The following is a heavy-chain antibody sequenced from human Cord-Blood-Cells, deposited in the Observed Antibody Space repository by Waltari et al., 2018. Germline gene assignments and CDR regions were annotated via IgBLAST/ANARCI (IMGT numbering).Heavy chain of an antibody. V-gene: IGHV1-24*01. J-gene: IGHJ4*02. CDR1: GYTLTELS. D-gene: IGHD1-26*01. CDR2: FDPEDGET. Sequence: QVQLVQSGAEVKKPGASVKVSCKVSGYTLTELSIHWVRKAPGKGLEWMGGFDPEDGETIYAQKFQGRVTMTEDTSTDTAYMELSSLRSEDTAVYYCATAYRVGAATGFDYWGQGTLVTVSS. CDR3: ATAYRVGAATGFDY.